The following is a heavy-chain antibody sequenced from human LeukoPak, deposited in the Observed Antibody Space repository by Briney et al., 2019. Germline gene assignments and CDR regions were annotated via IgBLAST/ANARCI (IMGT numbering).Heavy chain of an antibody. J-gene: IGHJ4*02. V-gene: IGHV3-33*01. D-gene: IGHD4-17*01. Sequence: GGSLRLSCAAPGFTFSSYGMHWVRQAPGKGLEWVAVIWYDGSNKYYADSVKGRFTISRDNSKNTLYLQMNSLRAEDTAVYYCARDLRRGDYGDCADYWGQGTLVTVSS. CDR1: GFTFSSYG. CDR2: IWYDGSNK. CDR3: ARDLRRGDYGDCADY.